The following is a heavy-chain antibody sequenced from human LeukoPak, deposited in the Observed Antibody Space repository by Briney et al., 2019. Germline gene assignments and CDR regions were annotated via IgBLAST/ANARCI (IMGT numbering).Heavy chain of an antibody. CDR3: ARLVYNFWSGYYYNWFDP. CDR2: IYHSGST. J-gene: IGHJ5*02. CDR1: GYSISSGYY. V-gene: IGHV4-38-2*01. D-gene: IGHD3-3*01. Sequence: SETLSLTCAVSGYSISSGYYWGWIRQPPGKGLEWIGSIYHSGSTYYNPSLKSRVTISVDTSKNQFSLKLSSVTAADTAVYYCARLVYNFWSGYYYNWFDPWGQGTLVTVSS.